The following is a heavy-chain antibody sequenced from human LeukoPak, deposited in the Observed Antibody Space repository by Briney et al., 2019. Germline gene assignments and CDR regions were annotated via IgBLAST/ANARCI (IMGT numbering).Heavy chain of an antibody. V-gene: IGHV3-30*18. CDR1: RFTFSSYG. J-gene: IGHJ5*02. CDR2: ISYDGSNK. D-gene: IGHD3-22*01. Sequence: WGSLRLSCAASRFTFSSYGMHWLRQAPGKGLELVAVISYDGSNKYSAESVKGRLTISRDNSKNTLYLQMNSLRAEDTAVYYCAKEIATRITMIVVERWFDPWGQGTLVTVSS. CDR3: AKEIATRITMIVVERWFDP.